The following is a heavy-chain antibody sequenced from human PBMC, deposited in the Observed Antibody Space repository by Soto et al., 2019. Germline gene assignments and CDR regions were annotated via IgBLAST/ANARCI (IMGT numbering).Heavy chain of an antibody. CDR2: INAGNGNT. Sequence: GASVKVSCKASGHTFTSYAMHWVRQAPGQRLEWMGWINAGNGNTKYSQKFQGRATITRDTSASTAYMELSSLRSEDTAVYYCARGLNGYLHYFDYWGQGTPVTVSS. J-gene: IGHJ4*02. D-gene: IGHD5-18*01. CDR1: GHTFTSYA. CDR3: ARGLNGYLHYFDY. V-gene: IGHV1-3*01.